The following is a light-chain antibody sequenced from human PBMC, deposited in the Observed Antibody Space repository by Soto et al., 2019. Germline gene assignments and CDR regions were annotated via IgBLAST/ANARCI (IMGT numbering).Light chain of an antibody. V-gene: IGLV1-47*01. Sequence: QSVMTQPPSVSGTTGQRVTISCSGSISNIGNNYVHWFQQLPGTAPKVLSNRNNQRPSGVPDRFSGSKSGTSASLAISGLRSEDEAEYYCAAWDDTVRSYVFGTGTKLTVL. CDR2: RNN. J-gene: IGLJ1*01. CDR1: ISNIGNNY. CDR3: AAWDDTVRSYV.